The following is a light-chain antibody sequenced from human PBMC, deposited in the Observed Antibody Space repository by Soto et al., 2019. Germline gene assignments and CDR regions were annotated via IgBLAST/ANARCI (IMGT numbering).Light chain of an antibody. CDR1: QSISDY. J-gene: IGKJ1*01. CDR2: GAS. Sequence: DIQLTQSPSSLSASVGDRVTITCRASQSISDYVNWFQQRPGRAPKLLIYGASSLQGGVPSRFSGGGSGTDFTLTISSLQPEDFATYYCQQSYTTLGTFGQGTKVDIK. V-gene: IGKV1-39*01. CDR3: QQSYTTLGT.